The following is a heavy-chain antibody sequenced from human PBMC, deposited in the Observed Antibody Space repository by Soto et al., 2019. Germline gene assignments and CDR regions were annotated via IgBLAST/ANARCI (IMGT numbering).Heavy chain of an antibody. CDR2: IIPLFGTT. Sequence: QVQLVHSGAEVKKPGSSVKVSCKASGGTFSRNAINWVRQAPGQGLEWMGGIIPLFGTTNYAQNLQGRVTITADESTNTANMDLSSLRSEDTAVYYCARDGAVTVTTSYFDYWGQGTLVSVSS. CDR3: ARDGAVTVTTSYFDY. CDR1: GGTFSRNA. D-gene: IGHD4-17*01. J-gene: IGHJ4*02. V-gene: IGHV1-69*12.